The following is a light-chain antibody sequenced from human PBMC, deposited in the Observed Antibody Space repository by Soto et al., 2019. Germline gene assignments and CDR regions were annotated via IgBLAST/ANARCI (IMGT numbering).Light chain of an antibody. V-gene: IGKV3-11*01. J-gene: IGKJ4*01. CDR2: DAS. CDR3: QQRSDWPST. CDR1: QSVGSY. Sequence: EIVLTQSPATLSLSPGDRATLSCRASQSVGSYLGWYQQRPGQAPMLLIYDASNRATGIPARFSGSGSGTDFTLTISSLAPEDFAVYYCQQRSDWPSTFGGGTKVEIK.